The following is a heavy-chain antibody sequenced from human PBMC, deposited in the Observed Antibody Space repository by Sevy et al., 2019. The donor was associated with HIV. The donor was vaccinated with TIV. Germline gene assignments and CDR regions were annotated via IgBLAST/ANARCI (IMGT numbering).Heavy chain of an antibody. CDR3: ARERTYLFDY. J-gene: IGHJ4*02. V-gene: IGHV3-33*01. CDR1: GFTFGSYG. Sequence: GGSLRLSCVASGFTFGSYGMLWVRQAPGKGLEWVADIWFDGSNIHYADFVRGRFTISRDNSKNTLSLHMSSLRVEDTAVYYCARERTYLFDYCGQGTLVTVSS. CDR2: IWFDGSNI.